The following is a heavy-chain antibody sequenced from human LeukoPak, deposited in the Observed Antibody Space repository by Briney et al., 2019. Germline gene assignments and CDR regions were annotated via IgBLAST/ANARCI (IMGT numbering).Heavy chain of an antibody. CDR3: VVGGSPGY. J-gene: IGHJ4*02. V-gene: IGHV3-74*01. CDR1: GFTFSNYW. CDR2: INSDGSNT. D-gene: IGHD2-15*01. Sequence: GGSLRLSCAASGFTFSNYWMHWVRQGPGKGLVWVSRINSDGSNTAYADSVKGRFTISRDNAKNTLSLQMNSLRAEDTAVYYCVVGGSPGYWGQGTLVTVSS.